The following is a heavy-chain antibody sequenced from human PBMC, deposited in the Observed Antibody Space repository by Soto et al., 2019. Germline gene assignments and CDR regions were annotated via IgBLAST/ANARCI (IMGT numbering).Heavy chain of an antibody. CDR3: ARVKQQLVQGFDP. CDR2: IYYSGST. D-gene: IGHD6-13*01. J-gene: IGHJ5*02. Sequence: QVQLQESGPGLVKPSETLSLTCTVSGGSISSYYWSWIRQPPGKGLEWIGYIYYSGSTNYNPSLKSRVTMSVDTSKNQFSLKLSSVTAADTAVYYCARVKQQLVQGFDPWGQGTLVTVSS. CDR1: GGSISSYY. V-gene: IGHV4-59*01.